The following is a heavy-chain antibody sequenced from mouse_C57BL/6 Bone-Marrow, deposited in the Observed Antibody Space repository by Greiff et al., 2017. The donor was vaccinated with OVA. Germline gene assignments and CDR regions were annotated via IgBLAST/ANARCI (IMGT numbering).Heavy chain of an antibody. D-gene: IGHD1-1*01. CDR3: TRNPHYYGSSYWYVDV. V-gene: IGHV1-15*01. J-gene: IGHJ1*03. Sequence: QVQLQQSGAELVRPGASVTLSCKASGYTFTDYEMHWVKQTPVHGLEWIGAIDPETGGTAYNQKFKGKAILTADKSSSTAYMELRSLTSEDSAVYYCTRNPHYYGSSYWYVDVWGTGTTVTVSS. CDR1: GYTFTDYE. CDR2: IDPETGGT.